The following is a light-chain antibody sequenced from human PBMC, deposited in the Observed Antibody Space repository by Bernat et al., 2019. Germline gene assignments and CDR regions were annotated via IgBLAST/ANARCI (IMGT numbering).Light chain of an antibody. V-gene: IGLV2-14*03. CDR1: SSDVGAYNY. J-gene: IGLJ1*01. CDR2: GVT. CDR3: SSYTSTSTPYV. Sequence: QSALTQPASVSGSPGQSITISCTGTSSDVGAYNYVSWYQQYPGKAPKLMIYGVTDRPSGVSIRFSGSKSGNTASLTISRLQAEDEADYYCSSYTSTSTPYVFGTGTKVTV.